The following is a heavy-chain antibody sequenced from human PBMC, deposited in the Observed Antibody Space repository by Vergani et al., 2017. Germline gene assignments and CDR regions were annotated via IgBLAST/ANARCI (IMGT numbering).Heavy chain of an antibody. Sequence: EVQLLESGGGLVQPGGSLRLSCATSGFTFSSYAMSCVRQAPGKGLEWVSAISGSGGSTSDADTVKGRVTISRDNSKNTLYLQMNSLRAEDTAVYYCAKDAGYDCGDYLREYWGQGTLVTVSS. CDR3: AKDAGYDCGDYLREY. V-gene: IGHV3-23*01. CDR1: GFTFSSYA. J-gene: IGHJ4*02. D-gene: IGHD4-17*01. CDR2: ISGSGGST.